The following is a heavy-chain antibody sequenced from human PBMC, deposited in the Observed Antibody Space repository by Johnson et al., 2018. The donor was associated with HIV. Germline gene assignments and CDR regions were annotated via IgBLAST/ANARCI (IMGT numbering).Heavy chain of an antibody. CDR2: IYSGGST. Sequence: VQLVESGGGLVQPGGSLRLSCAASGFTVSSNYMSWVRQAPGKGLEWVSVIYSGGSTYYADSVKGRFTISRDNSKNTLDLQMNSLRAEDTAVYYCAREGTVSYGGAFEFWGQGTMVTVSS. CDR3: AREGTVSYGGAFEF. J-gene: IGHJ3*01. V-gene: IGHV3-66*01. D-gene: IGHD4-17*01. CDR1: GFTVSSNY.